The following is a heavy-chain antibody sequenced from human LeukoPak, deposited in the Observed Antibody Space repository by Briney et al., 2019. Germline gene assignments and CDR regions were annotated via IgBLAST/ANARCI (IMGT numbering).Heavy chain of an antibody. Sequence: PGGSLRLSCAGSGFTFSNYWMHWVRQAPGKGLVCVSRINSDGTDARYADSVKGRFAISRDNAKDTLYLQMDSLRAEDTAVYYCLGRESGSLPGAFDIWGQGTMVTVSP. CDR2: INSDGTDA. J-gene: IGHJ3*02. CDR1: GFTFSNYW. CDR3: LGRESGSLPGAFDI. V-gene: IGHV3-74*01. D-gene: IGHD3-10*01.